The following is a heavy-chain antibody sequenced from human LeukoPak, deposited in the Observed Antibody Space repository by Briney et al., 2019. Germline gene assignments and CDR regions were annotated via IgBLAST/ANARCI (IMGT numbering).Heavy chain of an antibody. CDR1: GFTFSSYA. CDR2: ISGSGGSN. V-gene: IGHV3-23*01. J-gene: IGHJ5*02. Sequence: GGSLRLSCAASGFTFSSYAMSWVRQAPGKGLEWVSAISGSGGSNYYAASVKARFPISRDNSKNTLYLQMNSLRAEDTAVYYCAKDMYYDILTGYYMGYNWFDPWGQGTLVTVSS. CDR3: AKDMYYDILTGYYMGYNWFDP. D-gene: IGHD3-9*01.